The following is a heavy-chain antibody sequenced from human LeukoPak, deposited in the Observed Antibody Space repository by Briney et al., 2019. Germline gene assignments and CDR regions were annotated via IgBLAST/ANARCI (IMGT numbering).Heavy chain of an antibody. CDR2: IRYDGSNK. J-gene: IGHJ3*02. CDR1: GFTFSSYG. CDR3: AKGIAVAVPYGGHAFDI. D-gene: IGHD6-19*01. V-gene: IGHV3-30*02. Sequence: GGSLRLSCAASGFTFSSYGMHWVRQAPGKGLEWVAFIRYDGSNKYYADSVKGRFTISRDNSKNTLYLQMNSLRAEDTAVYYCAKGIAVAVPYGGHAFDIWGRGTMATVSS.